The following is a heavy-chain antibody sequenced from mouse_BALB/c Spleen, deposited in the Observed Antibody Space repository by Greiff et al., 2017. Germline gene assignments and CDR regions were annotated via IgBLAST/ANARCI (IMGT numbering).Heavy chain of an antibody. CDR3: ASRGGGFAY. CDR1: GFTFSSYG. CDR2: ISSGGSYT. Sequence: DVKLVESGGDLVKPGGSLKLSCAASGFTFSSYGMSWVRQTPDKRLEWVATISSGGSYTYYPDSVKGRFTISRDNAKNTLYLQMSSLKSEDTAMYYCASRGGGFAYWGQGTLVTVSA. V-gene: IGHV5-6*02. J-gene: IGHJ3*01.